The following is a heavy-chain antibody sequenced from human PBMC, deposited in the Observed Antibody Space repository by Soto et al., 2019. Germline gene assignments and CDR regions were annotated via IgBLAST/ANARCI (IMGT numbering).Heavy chain of an antibody. D-gene: IGHD6-13*01. V-gene: IGHV5-10-1*01. CDR1: GYSFTSYW. CDR3: ARSAAGTPGRYYGTDV. CDR2: IDPSDSYT. J-gene: IGHJ6*02. Sequence: HGESLKISCKGSGYSFTSYWISWVRQMPGKGLEWMGRIDPSDSYTNYSPSFQGHVTISADKSISTAYLQWSSLKASDTAMYYCARSAAGTPGRYYGTDVWGQGTTVTVSS.